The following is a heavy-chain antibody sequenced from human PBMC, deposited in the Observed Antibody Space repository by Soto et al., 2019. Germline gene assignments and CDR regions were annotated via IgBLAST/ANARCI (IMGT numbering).Heavy chain of an antibody. Sequence: PGGSLRLSCAASGFTFSSYEMNWVRQAPGKGLEWVSYISSSGSTIYYADSVKGRFTISRDNAKNSLYLQMNSLRAEDTAVYYCARVGIAVAGSFDYWGQGTLVTVSS. CDR1: GFTFSSYE. CDR3: ARVGIAVAGSFDY. CDR2: ISSSGSTI. V-gene: IGHV3-48*03. J-gene: IGHJ4*02. D-gene: IGHD6-19*01.